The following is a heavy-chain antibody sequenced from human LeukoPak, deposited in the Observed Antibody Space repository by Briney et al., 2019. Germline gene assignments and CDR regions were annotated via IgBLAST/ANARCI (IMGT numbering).Heavy chain of an antibody. CDR2: IYTSGNT. V-gene: IGHV4-4*07. Sequence: SETLSLTCTVSGGSISSYYWSWVRQPAGKGLEWIGRIYTSGNTNYNPSLTSRVTMSLDTSKNQFSLKLSSVTAADTAVYYCARGVAGNGYYFDYWGQGTLVTVSS. J-gene: IGHJ4*02. CDR1: GGSISSYY. D-gene: IGHD6-19*01. CDR3: ARGVAGNGYYFDY.